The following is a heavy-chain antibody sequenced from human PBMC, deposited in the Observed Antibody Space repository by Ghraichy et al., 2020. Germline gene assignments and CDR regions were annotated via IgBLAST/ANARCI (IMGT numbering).Heavy chain of an antibody. J-gene: IGHJ4*02. Sequence: SETLSLTCAVYGGSFSGYYWSWIRQPPGKGLEWIGEINHSGSTNYNPSLKSRVTISVDTSKNQFSLKLSSVTAADTAVYYCASGVGVVVIKYWGQGTLVTVSS. D-gene: IGHD3-22*01. CDR3: ASGVGVVVIKY. V-gene: IGHV4-34*01. CDR2: INHSGST. CDR1: GGSFSGYY.